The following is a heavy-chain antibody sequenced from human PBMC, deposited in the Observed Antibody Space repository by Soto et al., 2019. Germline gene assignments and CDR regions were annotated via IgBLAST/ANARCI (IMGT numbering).Heavy chain of an antibody. J-gene: IGHJ5*02. Sequence: ASVKVSCKASGYTFTIYDINWVRQATGQGLERMGWMNPNSGNTGYAQKFQGRVTMTRNTSISTAYMELSSLRSEDTAVYYCARDSGRSYYYDSTGFSDFGFFYPWGQGTLVTVAS. CDR3: ARDSGRSYYYDSTGFSDFGFFYP. D-gene: IGHD3-22*01. CDR1: GYTFTIYD. V-gene: IGHV1-8*01. CDR2: MNPNSGNT.